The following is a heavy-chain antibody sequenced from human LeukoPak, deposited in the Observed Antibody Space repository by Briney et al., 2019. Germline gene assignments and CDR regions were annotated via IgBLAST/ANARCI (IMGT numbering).Heavy chain of an antibody. D-gene: IGHD3-22*01. CDR3: AKGNRDSSGFYYYYGMDV. V-gene: IGHV3-9*01. CDR1: GFTFDDYA. Sequence: PGRSLRLSCVASGFTFDDYAMFWVRQAPGKGLEWVSGISWNSKNIGYAASVKGRFTISRDNAKNSLYLQMNSLRAEDTAFYYCAKGNRDSSGFYYYYGMDVRGQGTTVTVSS. J-gene: IGHJ6*02. CDR2: ISWNSKNI.